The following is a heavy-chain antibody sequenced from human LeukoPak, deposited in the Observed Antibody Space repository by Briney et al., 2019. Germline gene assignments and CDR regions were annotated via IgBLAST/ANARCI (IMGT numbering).Heavy chain of an antibody. CDR3: ARDSADSGAY. CDR1: GFTFSDYY. D-gene: IGHD3-10*01. Sequence: GGSLRLSCAASGFTFSDYYMSWIRQAPGKGLEWVSYISGSGTTIHYADSVKGRFTISRDNAKNSLWLQMNSLRAEDTAVYYCARDSADSGAYWGQGTLVTVSS. CDR2: ISGSGTTI. V-gene: IGHV3-11*01. J-gene: IGHJ4*02.